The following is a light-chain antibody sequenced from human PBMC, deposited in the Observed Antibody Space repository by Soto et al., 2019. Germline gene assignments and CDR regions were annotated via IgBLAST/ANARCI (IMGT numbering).Light chain of an antibody. CDR2: GGG. J-gene: IGKJ1*01. Sequence: EIVLTQSPGTVSLSPGERVTLSCRASQSVSSNFLAWYQQKPGQAPRLLIYGGGRRATDVPDRFSGSGSGTDFSLTISRLQPEDFAVYYCQQYGSSRTFGQGTKVDIK. CDR3: QQYGSSRT. CDR1: QSVSSNF. V-gene: IGKV3-20*01.